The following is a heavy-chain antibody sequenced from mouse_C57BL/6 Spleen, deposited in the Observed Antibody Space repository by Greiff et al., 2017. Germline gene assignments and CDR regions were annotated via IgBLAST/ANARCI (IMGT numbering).Heavy chain of an antibody. CDR1: GYSITSGYY. D-gene: IGHD2-4*01. CDR2: ISYDGSN. Sequence: EVQRVESGPGLVKPSQSLSLTCSVTGYSITSGYYWNWIRQFPGNKLEWMGYISYDGSNNYNPSLKNRISITRDTSKNQFFLKLNSVTTEDTATYYCARGYDYDGDAMDYWGQGTSVTVSS. CDR3: ARGYDYDGDAMDY. V-gene: IGHV3-6*01. J-gene: IGHJ4*01.